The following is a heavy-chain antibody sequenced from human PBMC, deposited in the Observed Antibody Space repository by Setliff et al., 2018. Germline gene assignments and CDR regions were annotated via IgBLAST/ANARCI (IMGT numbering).Heavy chain of an antibody. D-gene: IGHD3-9*01. CDR2: ISGSGSTI. Sequence: PGGSLRLSCAASGFTFSDYYMSWIRQAPGKGLEWVSYISGSGSTIYYADSVKGRFTISRDNAKNSLYLQMNSLRAEDTAVYYCARDSVLRYFDWLLYTPDAFDIWGQGTMVTVSS. V-gene: IGHV3-11*04. CDR3: ARDSVLRYFDWLLYTPDAFDI. J-gene: IGHJ3*02. CDR1: GFTFSDYY.